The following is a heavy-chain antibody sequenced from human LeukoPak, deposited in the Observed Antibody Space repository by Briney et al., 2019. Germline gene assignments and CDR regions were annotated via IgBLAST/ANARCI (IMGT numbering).Heavy chain of an antibody. D-gene: IGHD6-6*01. V-gene: IGHV4-30-4*01. Sequence: SQTLSLTCTVSGGSISSGDYYWSWIRQPPGKGLEWIGYIYYSGSTYYNPSLKSRVTISVDTSKNQFSLKLSSVTAADTAVYYCARGDSSSWYSPYYCYGMDVWGQGTTVTVSS. CDR1: GGSISSGDYY. CDR3: ARGDSSSWYSPYYCYGMDV. J-gene: IGHJ6*02. CDR2: IYYSGST.